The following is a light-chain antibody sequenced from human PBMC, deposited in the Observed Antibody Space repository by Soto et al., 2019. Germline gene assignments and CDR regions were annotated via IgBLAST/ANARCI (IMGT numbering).Light chain of an antibody. CDR2: EVG. J-gene: IGLJ2*01. CDR3: CSFAGGYTRAIV. V-gene: IGLV2-11*01. Sequence: QSALTQPRSVSGSPGQSVTISCTGTSSDVGAYNYVSWYQHHPGKAPKLMIYEVGQRPSGVPDRFSGSKSGNTASLTISGLQAEDEADSYCCSFAGGYTRAIVFGGGTKLTVL. CDR1: SSDVGAYNY.